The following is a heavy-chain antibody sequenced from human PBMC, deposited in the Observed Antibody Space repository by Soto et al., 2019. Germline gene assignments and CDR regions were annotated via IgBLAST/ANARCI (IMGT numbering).Heavy chain of an antibody. CDR1: GGSISSGDYY. J-gene: IGHJ4*02. CDR2: IYYSGST. D-gene: IGHD5-12*01. V-gene: IGHV4-30-4*01. Sequence: SETLSLACTVSGGSISSGDYYWSWIRQPPGKGLEWIGYIYYSGSTYYNPSLKSRVTISVDTSKNQFSLKLSSVTAADTAVYYCARSQEATTTFDYWGQGTLVTVSS. CDR3: ARSQEATTTFDY.